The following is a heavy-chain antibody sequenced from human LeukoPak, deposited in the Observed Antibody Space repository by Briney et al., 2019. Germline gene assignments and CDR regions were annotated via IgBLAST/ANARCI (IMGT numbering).Heavy chain of an antibody. CDR1: GFTFSDFW. CDR2: TNEAGGDK. J-gene: IGHJ4*02. D-gene: IGHD1-1*01. Sequence: PGGSLRLFCAASGFTFSDFWMSWVRQAPGKGLECVASTNEAGGDKYYVDSVKGRFTISRDNSKNSLSLQMNSLTAEDTAIYYCAIATTGRGAFGSWGQGTLVSVSS. V-gene: IGHV3-7*01. CDR3: AIATTGRGAFGS.